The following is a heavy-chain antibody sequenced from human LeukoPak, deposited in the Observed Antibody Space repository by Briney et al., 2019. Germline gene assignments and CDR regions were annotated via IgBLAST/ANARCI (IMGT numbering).Heavy chain of an antibody. D-gene: IGHD3-3*01. CDR3: ARGFTIFGVVSNC. CDR1: GYSISSGYY. J-gene: IGHJ4*02. CDR2: IYHSGST. Sequence: SETLSLTCAVSGYSISSGYYWGWIRQPPGKGLEWIGSIYHSGSTYYNPSLKSRVTISIDTSKNQFSLKLSSVTAADTAVYYCARGFTIFGVVSNCWGQGTLVTVSS. V-gene: IGHV4-38-2*01.